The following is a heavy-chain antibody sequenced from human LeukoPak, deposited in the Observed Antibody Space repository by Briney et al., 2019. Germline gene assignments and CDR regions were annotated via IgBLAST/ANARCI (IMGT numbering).Heavy chain of an antibody. V-gene: IGHV1-18*01. CDR2: ISAYTGST. CDR3: ARDGYSYGYMGYSDY. Sequence: GASVKVSCKASGYTFNYYGISWVRQSPGQGLEWMGWISAYTGSTNYAQRLQGRVTMTTDTSTSTAYMELRSLRSDDTAVYYCARDGYSYGYMGYSDYWGQGTLVTVSS. CDR1: GYTFNYYG. J-gene: IGHJ4*02. D-gene: IGHD5-18*01.